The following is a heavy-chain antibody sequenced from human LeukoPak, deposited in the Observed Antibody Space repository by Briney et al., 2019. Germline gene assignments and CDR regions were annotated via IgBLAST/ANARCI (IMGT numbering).Heavy chain of an antibody. D-gene: IGHD6-19*01. CDR2: INPSGGST. Sequence: ASVKVSCKASGYTFTSYYMHWVRQAPGQGLEWMGIINPSGGSTSYAQKFQGRVTMTRDMSTSTVYMELSSLRSEDTAVYYCAREKSSGWYGDQTRSDAFDIWGQGTMVTVSS. V-gene: IGHV1-46*01. CDR3: AREKSSGWYGDQTRSDAFDI. CDR1: GYTFTSYY. J-gene: IGHJ3*02.